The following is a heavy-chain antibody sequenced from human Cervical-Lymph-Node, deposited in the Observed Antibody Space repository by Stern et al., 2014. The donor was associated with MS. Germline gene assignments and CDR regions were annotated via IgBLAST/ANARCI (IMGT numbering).Heavy chain of an antibody. Sequence: QVQLQESGPGLVKPSETLSLTCTVSGGSISSSSYYWGWIRQPPGKGLEWIGSIYYSGSTYYNPSLKSRVTLSVDTPKTQFSLKLSSVTAADTAVYYCAEIEPGIAVAGALKWGQGTLVTVSS. D-gene: IGHD6-19*01. CDR1: GGSISSSSYY. CDR3: AEIEPGIAVAGALK. V-gene: IGHV4-39*01. CDR2: IYYSGST. J-gene: IGHJ4*02.